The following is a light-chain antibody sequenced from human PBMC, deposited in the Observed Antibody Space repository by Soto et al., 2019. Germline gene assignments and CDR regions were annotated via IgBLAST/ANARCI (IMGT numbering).Light chain of an antibody. V-gene: IGKV1-5*01. Sequence: DIQMTQSPPTLSASVGDRVTITCRASQSIRNYLAWYQQMPGKAPKLLIYGASSLQSGVPSRFSGSGSGTEFTLTISSLQPDDFATYFCQHHNSYSQTFGQGTKVDIK. CDR1: QSIRNY. CDR2: GAS. J-gene: IGKJ1*01. CDR3: QHHNSYSQT.